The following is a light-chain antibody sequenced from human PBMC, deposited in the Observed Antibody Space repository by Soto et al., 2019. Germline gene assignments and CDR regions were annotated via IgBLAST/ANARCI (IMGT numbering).Light chain of an antibody. CDR3: QQSYSIPFT. CDR2: GAS. CDR1: QSLSGY. V-gene: IGKV1-39*01. Sequence: DIQMTQSPSSLSASVGDRVSITCRASQSLSGYLNWYQQRPGKAPRLLIFGASSLQSGVPSRFSGSETGTDFTLTISSLQPEDFATYYCQQSYSIPFTFGPGTKVDIK. J-gene: IGKJ3*01.